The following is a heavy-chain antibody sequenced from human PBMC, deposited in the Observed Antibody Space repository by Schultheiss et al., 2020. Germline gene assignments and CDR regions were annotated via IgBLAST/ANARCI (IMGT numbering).Heavy chain of an antibody. CDR1: GYTFTSYG. D-gene: IGHD3-10*01. CDR2: IIPILGIA. Sequence: AVKVSCKASGYTFTSYGISWVRQAPGQGLEWMGGIIPILGIANYAQKFQGRVTITADKSTSTAYMELSSLRSEDTAVYYCARDPMVRGVLGFDYWGQGTLVTVAS. J-gene: IGHJ4*02. CDR3: ARDPMVRGVLGFDY. V-gene: IGHV1-69*10.